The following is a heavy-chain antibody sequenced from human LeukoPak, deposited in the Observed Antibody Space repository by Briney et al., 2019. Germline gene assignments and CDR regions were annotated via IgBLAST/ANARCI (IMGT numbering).Heavy chain of an antibody. Sequence: ASVNVSCKASGYTFSSYDINWVRQATGQGLEWMGWMNPNSGNTGYAQKFQGRVTMTRNTSISTAYMELSSLRYEDTAVYYCAIVGYSSSWRACWGQGTLVTVSS. CDR1: GYTFSSYD. CDR2: MNPNSGNT. J-gene: IGHJ4*02. V-gene: IGHV1-8*01. D-gene: IGHD6-13*01. CDR3: AIVGYSSSWRAC.